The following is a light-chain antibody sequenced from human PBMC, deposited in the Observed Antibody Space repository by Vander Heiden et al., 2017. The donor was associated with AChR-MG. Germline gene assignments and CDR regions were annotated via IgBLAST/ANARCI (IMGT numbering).Light chain of an antibody. CDR3: QAWGSYKVV. J-gene: IGLJ2*01. V-gene: IGLV3-1*01. Sequence: SYELTQPPSVSVSPGQTASITCSGDKLGDKYACWYQQKPGQSPVLVIYEDNKRPSGIPKRFSGSNSGNTATLTIGGTQALDEADYYCQAWGSYKVVFGGGTKLTVL. CDR2: EDN. CDR1: KLGDKY.